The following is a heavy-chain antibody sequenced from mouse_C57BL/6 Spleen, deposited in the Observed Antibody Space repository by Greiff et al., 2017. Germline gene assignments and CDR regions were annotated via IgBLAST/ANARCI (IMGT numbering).Heavy chain of an antibody. D-gene: IGHD1-1*01. CDR1: GYTFTDYY. CDR3: ATEGITTVVPYYAMDY. CDR2: IGPGSGST. Sequence: QVQLQQSGAELVKPGASVKISCKASGYTFTDYYINWVKQRPGQGLEWIGKIGPGSGSTYYTEKFKGKATLTADKSSSTAYMQLSRLTSEDSAVYFCATEGITTVVPYYAMDYWGQGTSVTVSS. J-gene: IGHJ4*01. V-gene: IGHV1-77*01.